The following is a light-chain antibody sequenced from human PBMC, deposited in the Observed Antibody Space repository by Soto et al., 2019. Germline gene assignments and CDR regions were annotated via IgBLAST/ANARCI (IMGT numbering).Light chain of an antibody. CDR3: SSYTSSSTGV. CDR2: DVS. CDR1: SSDVGGYNY. V-gene: IGLV2-14*01. Sequence: QSALTQPASVSGSPGQSITIPCTGTSSDVGGYNYVSWYQQHPGKAPKLMIYDVSNRPSGVSNRSFGSKSGNTASLTIVGLQAEDEADYYCSSYTSSSTGVFGTGTKLTVL. J-gene: IGLJ1*01.